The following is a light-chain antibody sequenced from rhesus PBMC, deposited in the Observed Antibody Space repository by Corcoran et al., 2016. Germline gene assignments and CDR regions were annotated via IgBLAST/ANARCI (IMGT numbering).Light chain of an antibody. CDR2: NAS. CDR3: QHCYGTPFT. CDR1: ENVNNY. J-gene: IGKJ3*01. Sequence: DIQMTQSPSSLSASVGDRVTITCRASENVNNYLNWYQQKPGKAPKLLIYNASTLQSGVPSRFSGSGYGTDYTFTISSLQPEDVATYYCQHCYGTPFTFGPGTKLDIK. V-gene: IGKV1-74*01.